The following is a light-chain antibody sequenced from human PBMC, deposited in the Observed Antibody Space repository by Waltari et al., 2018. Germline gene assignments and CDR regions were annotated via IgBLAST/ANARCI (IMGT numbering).Light chain of an antibody. J-gene: IGLJ2*01. CDR3: AVWDDSLDGLV. CDR1: SPSIKTNP. V-gene: IGLV1-44*01. Sequence: QSALTQPPSASGTPRPRVTISCSGSSPSIKTNPANWYQHLPGTAPKLLIYSNNQRTSGVPGRFSGSKSGTSASLAISGPQSEDEGDYYCAVWDDSLDGLVFGGGTKLTVL. CDR2: SNN.